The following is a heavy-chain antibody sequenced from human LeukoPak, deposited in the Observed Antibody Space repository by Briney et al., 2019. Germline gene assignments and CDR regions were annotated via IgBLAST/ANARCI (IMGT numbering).Heavy chain of an antibody. D-gene: IGHD6-19*01. CDR3: AKDEQQWLATGPFDY. Sequence: GGSLRLSCAASGFTFSSYEMNWVRQAPGKGLEWVSYISSSGSTIYYADSVKGRFTISRDNAKNSLYLQMNSLRAEDTAVYYCAKDEQQWLATGPFDYWGQGTLVTVSS. CDR2: ISSSGSTI. CDR1: GFTFSSYE. V-gene: IGHV3-48*03. J-gene: IGHJ4*02.